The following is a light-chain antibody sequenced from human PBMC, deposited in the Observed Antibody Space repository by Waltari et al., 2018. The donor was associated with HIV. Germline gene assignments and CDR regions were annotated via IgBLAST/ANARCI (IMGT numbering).Light chain of an antibody. CDR1: KLADKF. Sequence: TQPPSVSVSSGQTASITCSVEKLADKFPCWYQKKPGQPPILLVSHNSRRPSGVPERFSASKSANTATLTIRGAQPVDESEYFCQAWDANHVIFGGGTTLTVL. CDR3: QAWDANHVI. CDR2: HNS. V-gene: IGLV3-1*01. J-gene: IGLJ2*01.